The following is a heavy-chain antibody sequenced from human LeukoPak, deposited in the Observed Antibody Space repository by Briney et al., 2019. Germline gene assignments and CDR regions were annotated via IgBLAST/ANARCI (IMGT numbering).Heavy chain of an antibody. J-gene: IGHJ4*02. CDR1: GGSISSYY. CDR2: IYYSGST. Sequence: SETLSLTCTVSGGSISSYYWSWIRQPPGKGLEWIGYIYYSGSTNYNPSLKSRVTISVDTSKNQFSLKLSSVTAADTAVYYCARVASGPDSSGYQFDYWGQGTLVTVSS. D-gene: IGHD3-22*01. CDR3: ARVASGPDSSGYQFDY. V-gene: IGHV4-59*01.